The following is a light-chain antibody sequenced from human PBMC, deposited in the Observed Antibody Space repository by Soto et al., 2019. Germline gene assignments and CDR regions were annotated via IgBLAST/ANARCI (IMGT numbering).Light chain of an antibody. CDR2: GTS. CDR3: QQYGDSVFT. V-gene: IGKV3-20*01. J-gene: IGKJ3*01. CDR1: QSLTSNY. Sequence: EIVLTQSPGTLSLSPGERATLSCRASQSLTSNYLAWYQQKPGQAPRLLISGTSNRATGIPDRFSGSGSGTDFTLTINRLEPYDFAVYYCQQYGDSVFTFGSGTKVDNK.